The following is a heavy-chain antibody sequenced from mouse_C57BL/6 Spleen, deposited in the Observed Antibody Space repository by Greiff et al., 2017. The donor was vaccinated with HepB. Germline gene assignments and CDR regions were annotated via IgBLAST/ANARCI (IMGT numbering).Heavy chain of an antibody. CDR1: GYAFSSYW. Sequence: QVQLQQSGAELVKPGASVKISCKASGYAFSSYWMNWVKQRPGKGLEWIGQIYPGDGDTNYNGKFKGKATLTADKSSSTAYMQLSSLTSEDSAVYFCAREGGYDGVMDYWGQGTSVTVSS. CDR2: IYPGDGDT. J-gene: IGHJ4*01. CDR3: AREGGYDGVMDY. V-gene: IGHV1-80*01. D-gene: IGHD2-2*01.